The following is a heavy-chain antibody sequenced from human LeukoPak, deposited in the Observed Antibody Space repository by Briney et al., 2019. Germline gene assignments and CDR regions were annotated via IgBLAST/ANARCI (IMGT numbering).Heavy chain of an antibody. CDR2: TNWNGGST. Sequence: GGSLRLSCAASGFTFDDYAMHWVRQAPGRGLEWVSGTNWNGGSTGYADSVKGRFTISRDNAKNSLYLQMNSLRAEDTALYYCARAFSGSYYSGDDYWGQGTLVTVSS. J-gene: IGHJ4*02. CDR3: ARAFSGSYYSGDDY. CDR1: GFTFDDYA. V-gene: IGHV3-20*04. D-gene: IGHD1-26*01.